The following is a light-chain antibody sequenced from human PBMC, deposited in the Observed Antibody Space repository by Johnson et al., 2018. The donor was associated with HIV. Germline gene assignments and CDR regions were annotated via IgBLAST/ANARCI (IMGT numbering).Light chain of an antibody. CDR1: SSNIANNY. Sequence: QSVLTQPPSVSAAPGQKVTISCSGSSSNIANNYVSWYQQLPGTAPKLLIYENNKRPSGIPDRFSGSKSGTSATLGITGLQTGDEADYYCGTWDSSLRVGVFGTGTKVTVL. V-gene: IGLV1-51*02. J-gene: IGLJ1*01. CDR2: ENN. CDR3: GTWDSSLRVGV.